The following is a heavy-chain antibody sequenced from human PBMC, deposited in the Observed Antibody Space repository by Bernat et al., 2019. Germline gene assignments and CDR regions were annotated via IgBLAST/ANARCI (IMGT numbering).Heavy chain of an antibody. J-gene: IGHJ3*02. V-gene: IGHV4-39*01. Sequence: QLQLQESGPGLVKPSETRSLTCTVSGGSISSSSYYWGWIRQPPGKGLEWIGSIYYSGSTYYNPSLKSRVTISVDTSKNQFSLKLSSVTAADTAVYYCARQPGTTVTTYAFDIWGQGTMVTVSS. CDR2: IYYSGST. CDR1: GGSISSSSYY. D-gene: IGHD4-17*01. CDR3: ARQPGTTVTTYAFDI.